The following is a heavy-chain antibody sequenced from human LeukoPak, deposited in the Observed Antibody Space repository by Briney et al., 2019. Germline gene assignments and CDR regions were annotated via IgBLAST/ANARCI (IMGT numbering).Heavy chain of an antibody. J-gene: IGHJ4*02. CDR2: ISSGSTI. CDR1: GFTFSSYE. CDR3: ARESIAVAGAPFDY. V-gene: IGHV3-48*03. D-gene: IGHD6-19*01. Sequence: GGSLRLSCAASGFTFSSYEMNWVRPAPGQGLEWVSYISSGSTIYDADSVKGRFTISRDNAKNSLYLQMNSLRAEDTAVYYCARESIAVAGAPFDYWGQGTLVTVSS.